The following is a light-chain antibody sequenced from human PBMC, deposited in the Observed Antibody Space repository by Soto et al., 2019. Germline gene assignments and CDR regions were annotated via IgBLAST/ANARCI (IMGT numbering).Light chain of an antibody. J-gene: IGKJ1*01. CDR1: HSISDW. CDR3: QQYDNLPLT. CDR2: DAS. Sequence: DIQMTQSPSTLSASVGDRFTITCRASHSISDWLAWYQQKPGKAPKLLIYDASNLETGVPSRFSGSGSGTDFTFTISSLQPEDIATYYCQQYDNLPLTFGQGTKVDIK. V-gene: IGKV1-33*01.